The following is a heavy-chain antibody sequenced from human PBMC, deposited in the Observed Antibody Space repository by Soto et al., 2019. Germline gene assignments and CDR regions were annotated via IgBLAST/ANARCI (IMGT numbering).Heavy chain of an antibody. J-gene: IGHJ5*02. CDR2: INPNSGGT. V-gene: IGHV1-2*04. Sequence: ASVKVSCKASGYTFTGYYMHWVRQAPGQGLEWMGWINPNSGGTNYAQKFQGWVTMTRDTSISTAYMELSRLRSDDTAVYYCAREGGLSVTPNWFDPWGHGTLVTVSS. CDR1: GYTFTGYY. D-gene: IGHD4-4*01. CDR3: AREGGLSVTPNWFDP.